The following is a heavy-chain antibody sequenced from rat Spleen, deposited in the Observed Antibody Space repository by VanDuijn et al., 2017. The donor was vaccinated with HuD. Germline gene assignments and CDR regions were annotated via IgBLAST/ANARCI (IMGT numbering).Heavy chain of an antibody. CDR2: IWGDGDT. V-gene: IGHV2-32*01. D-gene: IGHD1-12*02. CDR3: ATDTFYDGTYYPGGFDY. J-gene: IGHJ2*01. CDR1: GFSLISYG. Sequence: QVQLKESGPGLVQPSQTLSLSCTVSGFSLISYGVNWVRQSPGQGLEWMGGIWGDGDTSYNSALKSRLSISRDTSKSQVFLKMRSLQTEDTATYYCATDTFYDGTYYPGGFDYWGQGVMVTVSS.